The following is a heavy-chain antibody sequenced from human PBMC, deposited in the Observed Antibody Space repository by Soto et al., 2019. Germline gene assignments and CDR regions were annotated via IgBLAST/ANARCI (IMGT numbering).Heavy chain of an antibody. J-gene: IGHJ4*02. CDR2: INHSGIT. V-gene: IGHV4-34*01. Sequence: SETLPLTCTVSGGSFSGYFWTWIRQPPGKGLEWLAEINHSGITNYNPSVESRVSMSVDTSKNQFSLRLYSVTAADTAVYYCVRGPYNYNSRYFDYWGQGTLVTVSS. CDR3: VRGPYNYNSRYFDY. CDR1: GGSFSGYF. D-gene: IGHD1-1*01.